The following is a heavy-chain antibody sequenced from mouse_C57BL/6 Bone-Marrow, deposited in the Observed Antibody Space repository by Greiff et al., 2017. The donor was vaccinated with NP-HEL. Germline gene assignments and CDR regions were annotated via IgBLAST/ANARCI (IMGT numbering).Heavy chain of an antibody. J-gene: IGHJ1*03. Sequence: EVKVVESGEGLVKPGGSLKLSCAASGFTFSSYAMSWVRQTPEKRLEWVAYISSGGDYIYYADTVKGRFTISRDNARNTLYLQMSSLKSEDTAMYYCTRDKDSYYDGSSYVFWYFDVWGTGTTVTVSS. D-gene: IGHD1-1*01. CDR1: GFTFSSYA. CDR3: TRDKDSYYDGSSYVFWYFDV. CDR2: ISSGGDYI. V-gene: IGHV5-9-1*02.